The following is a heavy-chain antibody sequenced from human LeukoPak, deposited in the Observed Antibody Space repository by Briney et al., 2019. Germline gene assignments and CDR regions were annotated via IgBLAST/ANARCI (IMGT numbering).Heavy chain of an antibody. D-gene: IGHD2/OR15-2a*01. CDR3: ARVSILIVPYYAFDI. J-gene: IGHJ3*02. CDR2: ISSSGSTI. CDR1: GGSISSSSYY. Sequence: PSETLSLTCTVSGGSISSSSYYWGWIRQPPGKGLEWVSYISSSGSTIYYADSVKGRFTISRDNAKNSLYLQMNSLRAEDTAVYYCARVSILIVPYYAFDIWGQGTMVTVSS. V-gene: IGHV3-11*04.